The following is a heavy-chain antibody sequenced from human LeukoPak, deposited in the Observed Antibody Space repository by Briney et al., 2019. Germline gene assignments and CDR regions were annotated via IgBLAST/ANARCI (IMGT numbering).Heavy chain of an antibody. Sequence: ASVTVSFTSSGYTFTSYDINWVRQAHGQGHEWMGWMNPNSSNTGYAQKFQGRVTVTRNTSISTAYMELSSLRSEDTAVYYCARGPRGQHGDVWGKGTTVTVSS. J-gene: IGHJ6*04. CDR3: ARGPRGQHGDV. V-gene: IGHV1-8*01. CDR2: MNPNSSNT. D-gene: IGHD1-1*01. CDR1: GYTFTSYD.